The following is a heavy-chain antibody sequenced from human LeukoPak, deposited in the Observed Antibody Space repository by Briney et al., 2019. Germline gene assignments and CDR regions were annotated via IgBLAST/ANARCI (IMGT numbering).Heavy chain of an antibody. CDR3: ATSELLLCFGELPAFDY. D-gene: IGHD3-10*01. V-gene: IGHV1-24*01. J-gene: IGHJ4*02. Sequence: ASVKVSCKVSGYTPTELSMHWVRQAPGKGLEWMGGFDPEDGETIYAQKFQGRVTMTEDTSTDTAYMELSSLRSEDTAVYYCATSELLLCFGELPAFDYWGQGTLVTVSS. CDR2: FDPEDGET. CDR1: GYTPTELS.